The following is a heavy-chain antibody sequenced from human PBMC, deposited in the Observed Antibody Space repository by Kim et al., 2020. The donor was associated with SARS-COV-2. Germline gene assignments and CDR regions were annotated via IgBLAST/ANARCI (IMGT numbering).Heavy chain of an antibody. J-gene: IGHJ4*02. D-gene: IGHD3-10*01. CDR3: TGHGSGSS. V-gene: IGHV3-23*01. CDR1: GFTFSKNG. CDR2: ILAYETGT. Sequence: GGSLRLSCTASGFTFSKNGMSWVRQPPGKGLEWVSDILAYETGTYYADSVKGRFSISRDNSKNTVYLQMNSLRVEDTAVYYCTGHGSGSSWGQGTLVTVSS.